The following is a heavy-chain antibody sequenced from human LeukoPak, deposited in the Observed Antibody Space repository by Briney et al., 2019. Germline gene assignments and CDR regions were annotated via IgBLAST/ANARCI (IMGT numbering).Heavy chain of an antibody. Sequence: GGSLRLSCAASGFTFSSYERNWVRQAPGKRLEWVSYISSSGSTIYYTDSVKGRFTISRDNSKNTLYLQMNSLRAEDTAVYYCARAYDSSGYHPPFDYWGQGTLVTVSS. D-gene: IGHD3-22*01. CDR1: GFTFSSYE. CDR2: ISSSGSTI. V-gene: IGHV3-48*03. J-gene: IGHJ4*02. CDR3: ARAYDSSGYHPPFDY.